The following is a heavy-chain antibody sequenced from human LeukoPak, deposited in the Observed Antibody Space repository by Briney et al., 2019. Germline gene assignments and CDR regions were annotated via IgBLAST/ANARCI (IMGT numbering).Heavy chain of an antibody. V-gene: IGHV1-8*02. Sequence: ASVKVSCKASGYSFSYYYMHWVRQATGQGLEWMGWMNPNSGNTGYAQKFQGRVTMTRNTSISTAYMELSSLRSEDTAVYYCARRRMGKLWFGYYWGQGTLVTVSS. CDR2: MNPNSGNT. J-gene: IGHJ4*02. CDR3: ARRRMGKLWFGYY. D-gene: IGHD3-10*01. CDR1: GYSFSYYY.